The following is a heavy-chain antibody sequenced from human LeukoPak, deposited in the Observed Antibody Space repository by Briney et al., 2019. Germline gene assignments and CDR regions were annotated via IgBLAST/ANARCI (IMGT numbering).Heavy chain of an antibody. Sequence: PGGSLRFSCAASGFTFSNYGMHWLRQAPGKGLKWVAFIQYDGSNKDYEDSVKGRFTISRDNARNTLYLQMNSLRAEDTDVYFCAKDSHSYCTGASCYSHGRGFDYWGQGILVTVSS. J-gene: IGHJ4*02. CDR1: GFTFSNYG. D-gene: IGHD2-15*01. V-gene: IGHV3-30*02. CDR3: AKDSHSYCTGASCYSHGRGFDY. CDR2: IQYDGSNK.